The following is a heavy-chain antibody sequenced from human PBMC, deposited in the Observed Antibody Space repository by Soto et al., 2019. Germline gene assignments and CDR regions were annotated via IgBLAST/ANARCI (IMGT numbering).Heavy chain of an antibody. CDR1: GFTFSSYW. D-gene: IGHD3-10*01. CDR3: AEGTTG. CDR2: INQDGSKK. Sequence: EVQLVESGGGLVQPGGSLRLSCAASGFTFSSYWMIWVRQAPGKGLEWVANINQDGSKKYYVDSVKGRFTISRDIGKNSLYLQMNTLRAEDTAVYYCAEGTTGWGQGTLVTVSS. J-gene: IGHJ4*02. V-gene: IGHV3-7*03.